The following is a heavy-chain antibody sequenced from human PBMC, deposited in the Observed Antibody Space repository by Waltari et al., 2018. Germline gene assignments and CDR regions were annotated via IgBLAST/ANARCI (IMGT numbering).Heavy chain of an antibody. Sequence: QLVESGGALLQPGGSLRLSCAASGFTFSNHAMSWVRQAPGKGLRWGSAISGRGDITYYADSVEGRFTISRDNSKNTLYLQMNSLRAEDTAVYYCAKDRAYYDSSGWAYYYYMDVWGKGTMVTVSS. V-gene: IGHV3-23*04. D-gene: IGHD3-22*01. CDR3: AKDRAYYDSSGWAYYYYMDV. CDR2: ISGRGDIT. CDR1: GFTFSNHA. J-gene: IGHJ6*03.